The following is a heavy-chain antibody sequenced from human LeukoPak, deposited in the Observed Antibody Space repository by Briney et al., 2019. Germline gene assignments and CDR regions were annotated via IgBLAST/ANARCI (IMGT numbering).Heavy chain of an antibody. CDR1: GFTFSSYA. D-gene: IGHD5-12*01. CDR3: AREKDSGYAYGMDV. V-gene: IGHV3-30*04. J-gene: IGHJ6*04. Sequence: PGGSLRLSCAASGFTFSSYAMHWVRQAPGKGLEWVAVISYDGSNKYYADSVKGRFTISRDNSKNTLYLQVNSLRAEDTAVYYCAREKDSGYAYGMDVWGKGTTVTVSS. CDR2: ISYDGSNK.